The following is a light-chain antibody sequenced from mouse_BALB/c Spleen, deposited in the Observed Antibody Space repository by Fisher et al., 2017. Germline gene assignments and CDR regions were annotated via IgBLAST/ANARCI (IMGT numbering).Light chain of an antibody. Sequence: IVLTQSPAIMSASPGEKVTMTCSASSSVSYMHWYQQKPGSSPRLLIYDTSNLASGVPVRFSGSGSGTSYSLTISRMEAEDAATYYCQQYSGYPLITFGAGTKLELK. CDR3: QQYSGYPLIT. CDR1: SSVSY. V-gene: IGKV4-55*01. J-gene: IGKJ5*01. CDR2: DTS.